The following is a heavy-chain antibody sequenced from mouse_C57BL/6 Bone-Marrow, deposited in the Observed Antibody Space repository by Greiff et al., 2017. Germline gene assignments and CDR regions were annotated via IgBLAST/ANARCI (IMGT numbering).Heavy chain of an antibody. CDR1: GFTFSNYW. Sequence: EVQLVESGGGLVQPGGSMKLSCVASGFTFSNYWMNWVRQSPEKGLEWVAQIRLKSDNYATHYAESVKGRFTISRDDSKSSVYLQMNNLRAEDTGIYYCSQGGYGYAMDYWGQGTSVTVSS. CDR2: IRLKSDNYAT. D-gene: IGHD2-10*02. CDR3: SQGGYGYAMDY. V-gene: IGHV6-3*01. J-gene: IGHJ4*01.